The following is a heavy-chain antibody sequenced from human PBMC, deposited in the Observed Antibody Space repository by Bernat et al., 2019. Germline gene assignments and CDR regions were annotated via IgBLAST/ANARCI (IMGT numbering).Heavy chain of an antibody. CDR1: GFTFSNAW. Sequence: EVQLVESGGGLVKPGGSLRLSSAASGFTFSNAWMSWVRQAPGKGLEWVGRIKSKTDGGTTDYAAPVKGRFTISRDDSKNTLYLQMNSLKTEDTAVYYCTTDEGELPHGYWGQGTLVTVSS. CDR2: IKSKTDGGTT. CDR3: TTDEGELPHGY. V-gene: IGHV3-15*01. D-gene: IGHD1-26*01. J-gene: IGHJ4*02.